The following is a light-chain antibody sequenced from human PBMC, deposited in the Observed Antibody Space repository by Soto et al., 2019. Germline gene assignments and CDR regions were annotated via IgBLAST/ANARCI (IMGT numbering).Light chain of an antibody. CDR3: QQRSNWIT. Sequence: EIVLTQSPATLSLSPGEGATLSCRASQSVSSYLAWYQQKPGQAPRLLIYDASSRATGIPARFSGSGSGTDFTLTISSLEPEDFAIYYCQQRSNWITFGQGTRLEMK. J-gene: IGKJ5*01. CDR2: DAS. CDR1: QSVSSY. V-gene: IGKV3-11*01.